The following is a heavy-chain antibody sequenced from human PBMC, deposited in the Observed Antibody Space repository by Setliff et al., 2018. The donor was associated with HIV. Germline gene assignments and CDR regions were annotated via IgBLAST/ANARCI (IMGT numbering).Heavy chain of an antibody. Sequence: PSETLSLTCTVSGGSISSYYWSVFRQPPGKGLEWIGYIYYSGSSNYNPSLKSRVTISVDTSNNQFSLKLSSVTAADTAVYYCAGGDLYGDYAFSYWGQGTLVTVS. J-gene: IGHJ4*02. D-gene: IGHD4-17*01. V-gene: IGHV4-59*03. CDR1: GGSISSYY. CDR2: IYYSGSS. CDR3: AGGDLYGDYAFSY.